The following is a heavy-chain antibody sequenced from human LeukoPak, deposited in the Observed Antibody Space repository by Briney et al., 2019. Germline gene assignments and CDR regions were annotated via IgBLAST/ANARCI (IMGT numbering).Heavy chain of an antibody. Sequence: PGGSLRLSCAASGFTFSSYSMNWVRQAPGKGLEWVSSISSSSSYIYYADSVKGRFTISRDNAKNSLYLQMNSLRAEGTAVYYCARADCGGDCYLDYWGQGTLVTVSS. CDR3: ARADCGGDCYLDY. CDR1: GFTFSSYS. CDR2: ISSSSSYI. D-gene: IGHD2-21*02. J-gene: IGHJ4*02. V-gene: IGHV3-21*01.